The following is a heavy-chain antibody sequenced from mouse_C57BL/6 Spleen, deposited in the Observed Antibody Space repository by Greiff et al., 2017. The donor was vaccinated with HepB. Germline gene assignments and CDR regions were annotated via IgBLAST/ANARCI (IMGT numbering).Heavy chain of an antibody. J-gene: IGHJ3*01. CDR3: ARSDYDGGWCAY. D-gene: IGHD2-4*01. Sequence: QVQLQQPGAELVKPGASVKLSCKASGYTFTSYWMQWVKQRPGQGLEWIGEIDPYDSYTNYNQKFKGKATLTVDTSSSTAYMQRSSLTSADSAVYYCARSDYDGGWCAYWGQGTLVTVSA. CDR2: IDPYDSYT. CDR1: GYTFTSYW. V-gene: IGHV1-50*01.